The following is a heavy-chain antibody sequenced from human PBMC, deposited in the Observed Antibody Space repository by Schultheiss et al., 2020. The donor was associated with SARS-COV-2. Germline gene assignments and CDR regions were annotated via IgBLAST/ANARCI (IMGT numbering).Heavy chain of an antibody. V-gene: IGHV4-30-4*01. D-gene: IGHD3-3*01. CDR3: ARAYLSITIFGVPSRWFDP. CDR1: GGSISSGDYY. Sequence: SETPLTCTVSGGSISSGDYYWSWIRQPPGKGLEWIGYIYYSGSTYYNPSLKSRVTISVDTSKNQFSLKLSSVTAADTAVYYCARAYLSITIFGVPSRWFDPWGQGTLVTVSS. CDR2: IYYSGST. J-gene: IGHJ5*02.